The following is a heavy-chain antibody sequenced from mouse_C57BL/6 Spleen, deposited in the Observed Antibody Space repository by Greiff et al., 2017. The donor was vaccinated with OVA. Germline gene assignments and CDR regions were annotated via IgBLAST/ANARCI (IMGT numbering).Heavy chain of an antibody. CDR3: ARMDY. J-gene: IGHJ2*01. CDR1: GYSITSGYY. V-gene: IGHV3-6*01. Sequence: EVKLVESGPGLVKPSQSLSHTCSVTGYSITSGYYWNWIRQFPGNKLEWMGYISYDGSNNYNPSLKNRISITRDTSKNQFFLKLNSVTTEDTATYYCARMDYWGQGTTLTVSS. CDR2: ISYDGSN.